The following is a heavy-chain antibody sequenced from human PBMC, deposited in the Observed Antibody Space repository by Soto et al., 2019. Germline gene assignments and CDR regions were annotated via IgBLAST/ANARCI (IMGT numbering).Heavy chain of an antibody. CDR2: ISSSSNVI. J-gene: IGHJ4*02. V-gene: IGHV3-48*02. D-gene: IGHD5-12*01. CDR1: GFTFSSYS. CDR3: TTSVGASGYEFY. Sequence: VQLVESGGGLVQPRGSLRLSCVASGFTFSSYSMNWVRQAPGQGLGWVSYISSSSNVIYYADSVKGRFTISRDNAKNSLYLQMNSLRDEDTAVYYCTTSVGASGYEFYWGQGTLVTVSS.